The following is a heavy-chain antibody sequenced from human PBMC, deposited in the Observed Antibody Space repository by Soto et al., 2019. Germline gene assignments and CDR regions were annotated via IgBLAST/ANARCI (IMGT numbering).Heavy chain of an antibody. CDR1: GGTFSSYA. J-gene: IGHJ6*02. Sequence: GASVKVSCKASGGTFSSYAISWVRQAPGQGLEWMGGIIPIFGTANYAQKFQGRVTITADESTSTAYMELSSLRSEDTAVYYCARSISTKYCSSTSCYGYYYYGMDVWGQGTTVTVSS. CDR3: ARSISTKYCSSTSCYGYYYYGMDV. D-gene: IGHD2-2*01. CDR2: IIPIFGTA. V-gene: IGHV1-69*13.